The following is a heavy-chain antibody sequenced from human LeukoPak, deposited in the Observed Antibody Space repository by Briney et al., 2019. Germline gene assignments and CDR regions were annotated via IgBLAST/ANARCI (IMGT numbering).Heavy chain of an antibody. CDR2: IIPILGIA. Sequence: GASVKVSCKASGGTFSSYAISWVRQAPGQGLEWMGRIIPILGIANYAQKFQGRVTITADKSTSTAYMELSSLRSEDTAVYYCARGRMVRGPSYFDYWGQGTLVTVSS. V-gene: IGHV1-69*04. J-gene: IGHJ4*02. CDR1: GGTFSSYA. CDR3: ARGRMVRGPSYFDY. D-gene: IGHD3-10*01.